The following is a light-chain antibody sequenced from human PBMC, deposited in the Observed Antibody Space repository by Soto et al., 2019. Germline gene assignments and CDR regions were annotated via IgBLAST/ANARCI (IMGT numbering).Light chain of an antibody. CDR1: SSDVGAYTF. CDR3: SSYTTSSTQV. J-gene: IGLJ3*02. Sequence: QSALTQPASVSGSPGQSITISCTGTSSDVGAYTFVSWYQQHPDKVPKLMIFDVSRRPSGVSDRFSGSKSGNTASLTISGRQPEDEADYYCSSYTTSSTQVFGGGTKLTVL. CDR2: DVS. V-gene: IGLV2-14*03.